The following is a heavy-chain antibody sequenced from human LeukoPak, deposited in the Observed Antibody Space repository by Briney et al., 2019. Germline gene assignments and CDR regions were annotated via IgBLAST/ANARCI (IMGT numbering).Heavy chain of an antibody. CDR2: ISGSGGST. CDR3: AFLWFGELLSTFDY. J-gene: IGHJ4*02. V-gene: IGHV3-23*01. D-gene: IGHD3-10*01. Sequence: EGSLRLSCAASGFTFSSYAMSWVRQAPGKGLEWVSAISGSGGSTYYADSVKGRFTISRDNSKNTLYLQMNSLRAEDTAVYYCAFLWFGELLSTFDYWGQGTLVTVSS. CDR1: GFTFSSYA.